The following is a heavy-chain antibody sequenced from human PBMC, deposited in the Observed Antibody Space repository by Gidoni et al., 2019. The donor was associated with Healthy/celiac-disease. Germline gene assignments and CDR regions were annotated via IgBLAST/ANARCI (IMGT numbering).Heavy chain of an antibody. CDR3: AKPLLYCSSTSCPPSFDY. Sequence: EVQLLESGGGLVQPGGSLRLSCAASGFTFSSYARSWVRQAPGKGLEWVSAISGRGGSTYYADSVKGRFTISRDNSKNTLYLQMNSLRAEDTAVYYCAKPLLYCSSTSCPPSFDYWGQGTLVTVSS. V-gene: IGHV3-23*01. CDR1: GFTFSSYA. J-gene: IGHJ4*02. CDR2: ISGRGGST. D-gene: IGHD2-2*01.